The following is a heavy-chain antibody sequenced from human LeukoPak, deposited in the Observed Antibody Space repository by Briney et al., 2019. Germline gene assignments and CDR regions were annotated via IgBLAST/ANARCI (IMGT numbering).Heavy chain of an antibody. CDR1: GFTFDDYA. J-gene: IGHJ4*02. CDR3: AREFRSGWTHFDY. D-gene: IGHD6-19*01. V-gene: IGHV3-74*03. CDR2: INGDGSST. Sequence: PGGSLRLSCAASGFTFDDYAMHWVRQAPGKGLVWVSRINGDGSSTTYADSVKGRFTISRENAKNTLYLQVNSLRAEDTAVYYCAREFRSGWTHFDYWGQGTLVTVSS.